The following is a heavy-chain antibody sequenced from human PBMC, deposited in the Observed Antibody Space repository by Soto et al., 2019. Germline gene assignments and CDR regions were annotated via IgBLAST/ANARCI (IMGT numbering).Heavy chain of an antibody. J-gene: IGHJ5*02. Sequence: SETLSLTCTVSGASLNRDYWSWIRQSPGKGLEWIGYIYHMGGTDYNPSLKSRVTISIDKSKNQFSLNLRSVTAADTAVYFCARFTYKSGFNWFDPWGQGTQVTVSS. CDR2: IYHMGGT. D-gene: IGHD5-12*01. CDR1: GASLNRDY. CDR3: ARFTYKSGFNWFDP. V-gene: IGHV4-59*03.